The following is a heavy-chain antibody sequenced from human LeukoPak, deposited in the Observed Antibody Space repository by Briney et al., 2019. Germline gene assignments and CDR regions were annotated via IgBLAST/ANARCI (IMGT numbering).Heavy chain of an antibody. J-gene: IGHJ4*02. CDR2: IYHSGST. D-gene: IGHD6-19*01. CDR1: GGSFSGYY. Sequence: SETLSLTCAVYGGSFSGYYWSWIRQPPGKGLQWIGEIYHSGSTNYNPSLKSRVTISLDKSKNLFSLRLTSVTAADTAVYYCEAAVAVDYWGQGTLVTVSS. CDR3: EAAVAVDY. V-gene: IGHV4-34*01.